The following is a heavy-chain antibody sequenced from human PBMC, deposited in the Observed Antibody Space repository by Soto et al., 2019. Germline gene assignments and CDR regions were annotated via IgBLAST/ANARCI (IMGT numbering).Heavy chain of an antibody. J-gene: IGHJ4*02. CDR3: AKVGHDFWSGYYPFEY. V-gene: IGHV3-30*18. CDR2: ISYDGSNK. CDR1: GFTFSSYC. D-gene: IGHD3-3*01. Sequence: GGSLRLSCAASGFTFSSYCMHWVLQAPGKGLEWVAVISYDGSNKYYADSVKGRFTISRDNSKNTLYLQMNSLRAQDTAVYYCAKVGHDFWSGYYPFEYWGQGTLVTVSS.